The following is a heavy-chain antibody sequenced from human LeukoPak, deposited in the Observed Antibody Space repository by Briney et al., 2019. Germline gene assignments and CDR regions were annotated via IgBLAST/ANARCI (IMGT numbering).Heavy chain of an antibody. Sequence: GGSLRLSCAASGFTFSSYWMSWVRQAPGKGLEWVANIKQDGSEKYYVDSVKGRFTISRDNAKNSLYLQMNSLRAEDTAVYYCARSQGTIPDSVPLDIWGQGTMVTVSS. D-gene: IGHD5/OR15-5a*01. CDR2: IKQDGSEK. V-gene: IGHV3-7*01. CDR3: ARSQGTIPDSVPLDI. J-gene: IGHJ3*02. CDR1: GFTFSSYW.